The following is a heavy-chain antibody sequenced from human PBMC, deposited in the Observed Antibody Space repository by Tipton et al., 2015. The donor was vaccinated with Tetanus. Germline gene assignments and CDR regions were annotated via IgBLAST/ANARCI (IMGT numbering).Heavy chain of an antibody. Sequence: SGFTFTSCGMNWVRQAPGKGLEWVAGMSFDGSSESYADSVRGRFTISRDNFRNTLSLKMRGLGADDTAVYYCARDAGYRRNYFDYWGQGALVTVSS. V-gene: IGHV3-30*06. CDR3: ARDAGYRRNYFDY. J-gene: IGHJ4*02. CDR2: MSFDGSSE. CDR1: GFTFTSCG. D-gene: IGHD2-2*02.